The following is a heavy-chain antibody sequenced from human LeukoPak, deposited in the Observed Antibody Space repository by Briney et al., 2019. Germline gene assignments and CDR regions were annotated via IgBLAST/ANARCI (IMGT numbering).Heavy chain of an antibody. CDR3: ASESYSSSWPRGGNWFDP. J-gene: IGHJ5*02. D-gene: IGHD6-13*01. CDR1: GFTFSDYY. Sequence: GGSLRLSCAASGFTFSDYYMSWIRQAPGKGLEWVSYISSSGSTIYFADSVKGRFTISRDNAKNSLYLQMNSLRAEDTAVYYCASESYSSSWPRGGNWFDPWGQGTLVTVSS. CDR2: ISSSGSTI. V-gene: IGHV3-11*04.